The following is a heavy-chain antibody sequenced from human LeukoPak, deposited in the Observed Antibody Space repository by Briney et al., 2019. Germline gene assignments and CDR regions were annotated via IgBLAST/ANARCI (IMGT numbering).Heavy chain of an antibody. CDR1: GFTFSSYG. CDR2: IRYDGSNK. CDR3: AKVKGQWLVLHYFDY. J-gene: IGHJ4*02. V-gene: IGHV3-30*02. D-gene: IGHD6-19*01. Sequence: GGSLRLSCAASGFTFSSYGMHWVRQAPGKGLEWVAFIRYDGSNKYYVDSVKGRFTISRDNSKNTLYLQMNSLRAEDTAVYYCAKVKGQWLVLHYFDYWGQGTLVTVSS.